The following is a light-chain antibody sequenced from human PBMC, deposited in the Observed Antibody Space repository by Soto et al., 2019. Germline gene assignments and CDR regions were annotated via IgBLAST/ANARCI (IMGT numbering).Light chain of an antibody. V-gene: IGLV1-40*01. CDR3: HSCASGVVGMM. J-gene: IGLJ3*02. CDR1: NSNIGAGYD. CDR2: GHS. Sequence: QSVLTQPPSVSGAPGQRVNIACTGSNSNIGAGYDVHWYRQSPGTAPKLLLSGHSHRPSGVPDRFSGSKSGTSAFLAITGLQPGDEADYFCHSCASGVVGMMCGAGTKLAVL.